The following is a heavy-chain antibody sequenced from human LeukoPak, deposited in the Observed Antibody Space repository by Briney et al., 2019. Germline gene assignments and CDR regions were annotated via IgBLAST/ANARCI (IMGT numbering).Heavy chain of an antibody. V-gene: IGHV3-49*04. CDR3: TREARGGGWYDY. CDR1: GFTFGDYG. CDR2: IRRKVYGGTT. J-gene: IGHJ4*02. D-gene: IGHD6-19*01. Sequence: GGSLRLSCTASGFTFGDYGMSWVRLAQGKGLEWVGFIRRKVYGGTTEYAASVKGRFTISRDDSESIAYLQMNSLKTEDTAVYFCTREARGGGWYDYWGQGSLVTVSS.